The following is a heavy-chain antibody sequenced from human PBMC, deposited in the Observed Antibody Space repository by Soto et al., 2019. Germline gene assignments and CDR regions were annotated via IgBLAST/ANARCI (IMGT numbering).Heavy chain of an antibody. CDR3: ARDHRVSGDWSVSFQFDP. J-gene: IGHJ5*02. CDR2: IWYDGSNK. Sequence: PVGSLRLSCAASGFTFSSYGMHWVRQAPGKGLEWVAVIWYDGSNKYYADSVKGRFTISRDNPKNTLYLQMNSLRAEDTAVYYCARDHRVSGDWSVSFQFDPWGQGTLVTVSS. D-gene: IGHD2-21*02. CDR1: GFTFSSYG. V-gene: IGHV3-33*01.